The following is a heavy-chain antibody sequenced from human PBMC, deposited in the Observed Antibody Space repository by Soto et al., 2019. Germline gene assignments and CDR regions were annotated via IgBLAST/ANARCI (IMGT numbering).Heavy chain of an antibody. J-gene: IGHJ5*02. D-gene: IGHD6-13*01. Sequence: SETLSLTCAVYGGSLSGYYWSWIRQPPGKGLEWIGEINHSGSTNYNPSLKSRVTISVDTSKNQFSLKLSSVTAADTAVYYCARGLTGGAAADPNNWFDPWGQGTQVTVSS. CDR3: ARGLTGGAAADPNNWFDP. CDR2: INHSGST. CDR1: GGSLSGYY. V-gene: IGHV4-34*01.